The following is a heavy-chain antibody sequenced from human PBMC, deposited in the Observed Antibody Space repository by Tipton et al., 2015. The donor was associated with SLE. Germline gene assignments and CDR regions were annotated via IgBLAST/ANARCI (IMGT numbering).Heavy chain of an antibody. D-gene: IGHD3-10*01. V-gene: IGHV4-59*12. Sequence: LRLSCAASGFTFSSYWMSWVRQAPGKGLEWIGYIYYSGSTNYNPSLKSRVTISVDTSKNQFSLKLSSVTAADTAVYYCATSGVTPFDYWGQGTLVTVSS. J-gene: IGHJ4*02. CDR1: GFTFSSYW. CDR2: IYYSGST. CDR3: ATSGVTPFDY.